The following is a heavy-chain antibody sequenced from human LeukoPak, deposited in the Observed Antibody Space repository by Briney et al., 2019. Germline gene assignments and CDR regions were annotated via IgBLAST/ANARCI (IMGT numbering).Heavy chain of an antibody. V-gene: IGHV3-23*01. CDR3: AKGGVFAPAAPFDY. D-gene: IGHD2-2*01. CDR2: ISGSGGST. Sequence: GGSLRLSCAASGFTFSSYAMSWVRQAPGKGLEWVSAISGSGGSTYYADSVKGRFTIPRDNSKNTLYLQMNSLRAEDTAVYYCAKGGVFAPAAPFDYWGQGTLVTVSS. CDR1: GFTFSSYA. J-gene: IGHJ4*02.